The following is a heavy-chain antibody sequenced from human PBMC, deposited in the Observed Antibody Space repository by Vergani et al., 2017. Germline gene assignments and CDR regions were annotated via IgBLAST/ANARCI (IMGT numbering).Heavy chain of an antibody. CDR1: GGSISSYY. CDR3: ARHVRRDYDSSSWFFDY. D-gene: IGHD6-13*01. Sequence: QVQLQESGPGLVKPSETLSLTCTVSGGSISSYYWSWIRQPPGKGLEWIGYIYYSGSTNYNPSLKSRVTISVDTSKNQFSLKLSSVTAADTAVYYCARHVRRDYDSSSWFFDYWGQGTLVTVSS. J-gene: IGHJ4*02. V-gene: IGHV4-59*08. CDR2: IYYSGST.